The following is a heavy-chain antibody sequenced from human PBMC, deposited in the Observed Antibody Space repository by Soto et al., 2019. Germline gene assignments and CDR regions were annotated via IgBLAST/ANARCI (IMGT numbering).Heavy chain of an antibody. CDR2: IFPSGDS. CDR1: GGSISSLY. J-gene: IGHJ4*02. V-gene: IGHV4-4*07. D-gene: IGHD6-6*01. CDR3: ARASRCKSEYECFAWLDF. Sequence: SETLSLTCTVSGGSISSLYWAWIRQPAGKGLEWIGRIFPSGDSNYNPSLTSRVSMSLDTSKNQFSLTVSFVTAADTAVYYCARASRCKSEYECFAWLDFWGQGILVTVSS.